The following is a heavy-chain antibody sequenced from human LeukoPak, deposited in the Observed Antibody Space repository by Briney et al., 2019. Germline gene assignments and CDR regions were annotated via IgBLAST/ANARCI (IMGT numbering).Heavy chain of an antibody. Sequence: PGGSLRLSCAASGFTFSDHYMDWVRQAREKGLEWVGSTRNKANSYTTEYAASVKGRFTISRDDSKNSLYLQMNSLKTEDTAVYYCARSDYGDYYYYYGMDVWGQGTTVTVSS. CDR3: ARSDYGDYYYYYGMDV. D-gene: IGHD4-17*01. J-gene: IGHJ6*02. CDR2: TRNKANSYTT. V-gene: IGHV3-72*01. CDR1: GFTFSDHY.